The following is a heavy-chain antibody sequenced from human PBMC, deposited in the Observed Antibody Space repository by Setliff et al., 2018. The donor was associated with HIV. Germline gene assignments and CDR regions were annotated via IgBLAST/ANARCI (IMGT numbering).Heavy chain of an antibody. J-gene: IGHJ5*02. D-gene: IGHD1-20*01. CDR2: ITSNGGRT. V-gene: IGHV3-20*04. CDR3: ARYKWNNWIFGWFDP. Sequence: GESLKISCAASGFTFNNNGMSWVRQAPGKGLEWVSGITSNGGRTGYADSVKGRFTISRDNAKNSLYLQMNSLRAEDTAVYYCARYKWNNWIFGWFDPWGQGTQVTVSS. CDR1: GFTFNNNG.